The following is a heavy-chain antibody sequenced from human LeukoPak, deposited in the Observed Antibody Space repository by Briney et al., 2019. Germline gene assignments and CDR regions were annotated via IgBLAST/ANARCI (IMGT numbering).Heavy chain of an antibody. CDR3: AKDLGPDPYFDY. CDR1: GFTFSSYG. Sequence: GGSLRLSCAASGFTFSSYGMHWVRQAPGKGLEWVAFIRYDGSNKYYADSVKGRFTISRDNSKNTLYLQMNSLSAEDTAVYYCAKDLGPDPYFDYWGQGTLVTVSS. J-gene: IGHJ4*02. D-gene: IGHD7-27*01. V-gene: IGHV3-30*02. CDR2: IRYDGSNK.